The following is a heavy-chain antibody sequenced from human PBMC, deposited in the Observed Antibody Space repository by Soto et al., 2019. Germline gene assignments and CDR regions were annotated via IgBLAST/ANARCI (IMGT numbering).Heavy chain of an antibody. D-gene: IGHD2-15*01. CDR1: GGSISSSSYY. V-gene: IGHV4-39*01. CDR2: IYYSGST. Sequence: QLQLQESGPGLVKPSETLSLTCTVSGGSISSSSYYWGWIRQPPGKGLEWIGSIYYSGSTYYNPSLKSRVTISVDTSNNQFSLKLSSVTAADSAVYYCARHRSVVAATLREDYWGHGTLVTVSS. J-gene: IGHJ4*01. CDR3: ARHRSVVAATLREDY.